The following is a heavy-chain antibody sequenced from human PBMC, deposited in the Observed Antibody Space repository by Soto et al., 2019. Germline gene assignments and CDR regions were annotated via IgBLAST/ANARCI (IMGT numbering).Heavy chain of an antibody. Sequence: ASVKVSCKASGYTFTGYYMHWVRQAPGKGLEWMGGFDPEDGETIYAQKFQGRVTMTEDTSTDTAYMELSSLRSEDTAVYYCADYGSGSYLNWGQGTLVTVSS. J-gene: IGHJ4*02. CDR2: FDPEDGET. CDR1: GYTFTGYY. CDR3: ADYGSGSYLN. V-gene: IGHV1-24*01. D-gene: IGHD3-10*01.